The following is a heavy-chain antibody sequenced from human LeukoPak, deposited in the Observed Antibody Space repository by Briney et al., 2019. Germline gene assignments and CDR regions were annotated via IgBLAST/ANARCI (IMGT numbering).Heavy chain of an antibody. CDR2: IIPILGIT. D-gene: IGHD3-16*01. CDR3: ARDPSGGYVPYFDY. CDR1: GGTFSSYA. J-gene: IGHJ4*02. Sequence: ASVKVSCKASGGTFSSYASSWVRQAPGQELEWMGRIIPILGITNYAQKFQGRVTITADKSTSTAYMELSSLRSDDTAVYYCARDPSGGYVPYFDYWGQGTLVTVSS. V-gene: IGHV1-69*04.